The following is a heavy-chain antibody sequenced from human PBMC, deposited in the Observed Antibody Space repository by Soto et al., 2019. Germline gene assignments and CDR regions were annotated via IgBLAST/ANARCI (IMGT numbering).Heavy chain of an antibody. D-gene: IGHD5-12*01. CDR3: ARDRRDGYNFDY. CDR1: GFTFSSYS. Sequence: EVQLVESGRGLVKPGGSLRLSCAASGFTFSSYSMNWVRQAPGKGLEWVSSISSSTNYIYYADSVKGRFTISRDNAKNSLYLQMNSLRAEDTAVYYCARDRRDGYNFDYWGQGTLVTVSS. J-gene: IGHJ4*02. CDR2: ISSSTNYI. V-gene: IGHV3-21*01.